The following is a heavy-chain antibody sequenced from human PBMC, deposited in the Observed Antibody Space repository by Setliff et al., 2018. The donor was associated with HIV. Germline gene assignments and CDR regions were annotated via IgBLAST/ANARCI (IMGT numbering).Heavy chain of an antibody. CDR2: ISHDGSIK. Sequence: GGSLRLSCTASRFTFTSYSMHWVRQAPGKGLEWVAVISHDGSIKYYADSVKGRFTISRDNSKNTLYLQMNSLRPEDTAVYYCAREPGDDSDFWSDYQYYMDVWGKGTTVTVSS. J-gene: IGHJ6*03. D-gene: IGHD3-3*01. CDR3: AREPGDDSDFWSDYQYYMDV. CDR1: RFTFTSYS. V-gene: IGHV3-30*04.